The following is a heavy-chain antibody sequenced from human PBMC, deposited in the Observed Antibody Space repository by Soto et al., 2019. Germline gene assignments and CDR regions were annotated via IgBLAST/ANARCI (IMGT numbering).Heavy chain of an antibody. Sequence: ASVKVSCKASGYTFTSYGISWVRQAPGQGLEWMGWISAYNGNTNYAQKLQGRVTMTTDTSTSTAYMELRSLRSDDTAVYYCARDGKDIVLMAYAIPQNMDVWGQGTTVTVSS. D-gene: IGHD2-8*01. CDR3: ARDGKDIVLMAYAIPQNMDV. J-gene: IGHJ6*02. CDR2: ISAYNGNT. V-gene: IGHV1-18*01. CDR1: GYTFTSYG.